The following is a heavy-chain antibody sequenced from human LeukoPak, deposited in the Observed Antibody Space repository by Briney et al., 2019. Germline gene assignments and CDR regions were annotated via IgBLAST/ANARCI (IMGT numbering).Heavy chain of an antibody. CDR3: ARVPGVYYDRLTGYGSGWFDP. CDR1: GGSISSYY. V-gene: IGHV4-59*13. CDR2: IYYSGST. Sequence: SETLSLTCTVSGGSISSYYWSWIRQPPGKGLEWIGYIYYSGSTNYNPSLKSRVTISVDTSKNQLSLKLSSVTAADTAVYYCARVPGVYYDRLTGYGSGWFDPWGQGTLVTVSS. J-gene: IGHJ5*02. D-gene: IGHD3-9*01.